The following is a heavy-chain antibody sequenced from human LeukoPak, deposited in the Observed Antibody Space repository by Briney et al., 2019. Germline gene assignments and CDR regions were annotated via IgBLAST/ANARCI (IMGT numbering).Heavy chain of an antibody. J-gene: IGHJ4*02. V-gene: IGHV3-30*18. CDR1: GFTFSDYC. CDR3: AKDHGGYGSFDY. Sequence: PGGSLRLSCAASGFTFSDYCMHWVRQAPGKGLEWVAVISYDGSNKYYADSVKGRFTISRDNSKDTLYLQMNSLRAEDTAVYYCAKDHGGYGSFDYWGQGTLVTVSS. D-gene: IGHD3-10*01. CDR2: ISYDGSNK.